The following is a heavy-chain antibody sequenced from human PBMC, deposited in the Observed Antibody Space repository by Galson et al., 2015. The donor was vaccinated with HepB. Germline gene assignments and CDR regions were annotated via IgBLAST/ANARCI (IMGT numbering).Heavy chain of an antibody. D-gene: IGHD2-8*01. CDR1: GGSFSGYY. J-gene: IGHJ3*02. CDR2: INHSGST. V-gene: IGHV4-34*01. Sequence: LSLTCAVYGGSFSGYYWSWIRQPPGKGLEWIGEINHSGSTNYNPSLKSRVTISVDTSKNQFSLKLSSVTAADTAVYYCARGGVYLAFDIWGQGTMVTVSS. CDR3: ARGGVYLAFDI.